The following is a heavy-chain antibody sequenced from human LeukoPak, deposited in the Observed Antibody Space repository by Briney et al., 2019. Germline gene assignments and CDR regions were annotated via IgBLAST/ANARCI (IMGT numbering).Heavy chain of an antibody. Sequence: SETLSLTCTVSGGSISSYYWSWIRQPPGKGLEWIGYIYYSGSTNYNPSLKSRVTISVDTSKNQFSLKLSSVTAEDTAVYYCARTPQNFTMTGYYFDYWGQGTLVTVSS. CDR1: GGSISSYY. CDR2: IYYSGST. J-gene: IGHJ4*02. D-gene: IGHD3-22*01. V-gene: IGHV4-59*01. CDR3: ARTPQNFTMTGYYFDY.